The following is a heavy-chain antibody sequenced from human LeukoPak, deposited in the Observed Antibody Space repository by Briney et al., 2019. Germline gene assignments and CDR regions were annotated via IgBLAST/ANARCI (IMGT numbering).Heavy chain of an antibody. CDR3: TRGLTGGAYFDC. CDR2: IRNKAYDGTT. CDR1: GFTFGDYA. Sequence: GRSLRLSCTTSGFTFGDYAMSWVRQAPGKGLEWVGLIRNKAYDGTTQYAASVRGRFTISRDDSKNIVDLQMNSLKAEDTAVYYCTRGLTGGAYFDCWGQGTLVTVSS. V-gene: IGHV3-49*04. D-gene: IGHD7-27*01. J-gene: IGHJ4*02.